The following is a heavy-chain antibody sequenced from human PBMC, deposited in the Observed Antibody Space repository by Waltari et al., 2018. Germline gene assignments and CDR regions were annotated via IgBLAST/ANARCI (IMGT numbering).Heavy chain of an antibody. D-gene: IGHD5-18*01. Sequence: QVQLVESGGGVVQPGMSLRLSCAASGFTFSTYPMHWVRQAPGKGLEWVAVISFDGGNKFYADSVKGRFTVSRDNSKNTLHLQMNSLRPEDTAVYYCAKMGGTQLWFRYFDEWGQGTLVTVAS. CDR1: GFTFSTYP. CDR3: AKMGGTQLWFRYFDE. J-gene: IGHJ4*02. V-gene: IGHV3-30-3*01. CDR2: ISFDGGNK.